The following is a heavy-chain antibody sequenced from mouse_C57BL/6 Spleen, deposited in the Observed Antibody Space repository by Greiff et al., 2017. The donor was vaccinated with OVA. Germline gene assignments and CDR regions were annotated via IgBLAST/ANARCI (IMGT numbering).Heavy chain of an antibody. Sequence: EVQLQQSGPELVKPGASVKISCKASGYTFTDYYMNWVKQSHGKSLEWIGDINPNNGGTSYNQKFKGKATLTVDKSSSTAYMELRSLTSEDSAVYYCARQLRLRSDYWGQGTTLTVSS. V-gene: IGHV1-26*01. CDR3: ARQLRLRSDY. D-gene: IGHD3-2*02. CDR1: GYTFTDYY. J-gene: IGHJ2*01. CDR2: INPNNGGT.